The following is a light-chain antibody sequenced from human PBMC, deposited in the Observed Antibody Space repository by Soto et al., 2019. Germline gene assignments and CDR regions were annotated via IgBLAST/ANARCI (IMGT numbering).Light chain of an antibody. CDR1: SSNIGTNA. CDR2: NNS. CDR3: EAWDDSLNGYV. Sequence: QSALTQPPSASGTPGQRVTISCSGGSSNIGTNAVNWYQQLPGTAPKLLIYNNSQRPSGVPDRFSGSKSGTSASLAISGLQSEEDVEYYCEAWDDSLNGYVFGTGTKVTVL. J-gene: IGLJ1*01. V-gene: IGLV1-44*01.